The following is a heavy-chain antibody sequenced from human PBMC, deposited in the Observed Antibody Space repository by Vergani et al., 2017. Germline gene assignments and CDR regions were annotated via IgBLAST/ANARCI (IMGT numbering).Heavy chain of an antibody. J-gene: IGHJ4*02. CDR3: ASSIAVHTFDY. CDR1: GGSISSYY. D-gene: IGHD6-19*01. CDR2: ICYSGST. V-gene: IGHV4-39*01. Sequence: QVQLQESGPGLVKPSETLSLTCTVSGGSISSYYWGWILQPPGKGLEWIGSICYSGSTYYNPSLKSRVTISVDTSKNQFSLKLSSVTAADTAVYYCASSIAVHTFDYWGQGTLVTVSS.